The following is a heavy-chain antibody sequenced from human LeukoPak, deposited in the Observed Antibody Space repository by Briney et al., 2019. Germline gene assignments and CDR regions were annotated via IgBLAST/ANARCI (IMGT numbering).Heavy chain of an antibody. CDR2: SSYTGKT. CDR1: GGSISSYY. CDR3: SEGYFEPFAH. Sequence: PSETLSLTCTVSGGSISSYYWSWIRQVPGKGLEWIGCSSYTGKTDYNPSLTGRVTISFGTSENQVSLKLRSVSAADTGVYYCSEGYFEPFAHWGQGARVTVSS. J-gene: IGHJ4*02. D-gene: IGHD2/OR15-2a*01. V-gene: IGHV4-59*01.